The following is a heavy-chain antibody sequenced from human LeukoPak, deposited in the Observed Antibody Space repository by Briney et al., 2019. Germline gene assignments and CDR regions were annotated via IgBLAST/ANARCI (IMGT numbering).Heavy chain of an antibody. D-gene: IGHD6-13*01. CDR1: GFTFSSYA. CDR3: AKALIAAAGKGEFDT. J-gene: IGHJ5*02. V-gene: IGHV3-23*01. Sequence: GGSLRLSCAASGFTFSSYAMSWVRQAPGKGLEWVSAISGSGGSTYYADSVKGRFTISRDNPKNTLYLQMNSLRAEDTAVYYCAKALIAAAGKGEFDTWGQGTLVTVSS. CDR2: ISGSGGST.